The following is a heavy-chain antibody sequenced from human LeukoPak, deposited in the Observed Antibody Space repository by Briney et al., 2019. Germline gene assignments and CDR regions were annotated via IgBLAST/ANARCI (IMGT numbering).Heavy chain of an antibody. V-gene: IGHV4-61*01. CDR2: IYYSGNA. CDR3: AGVQSQNYYAMDV. J-gene: IGHJ6*02. Sequence: PETLSLTCTVSGGSVTSGSHYWSWVRQPPGRGLEWIGNIYYSGNANYNPSLKSRVTMSVDRSKNQLSLKLSSVTAADTAVYYCAGVQSQNYYAMDVWGPGTPVTVSS. CDR1: GGSVTSGSHY.